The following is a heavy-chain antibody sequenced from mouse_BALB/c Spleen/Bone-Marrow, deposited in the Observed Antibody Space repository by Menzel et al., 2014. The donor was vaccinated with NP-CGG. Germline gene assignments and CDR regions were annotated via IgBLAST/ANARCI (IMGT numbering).Heavy chain of an antibody. CDR3: AREATYYAYFDY. Sequence: QVQLQQSAAELARPGASVKMSCKASGYTFTSNTIRWVKQRPGQGLEWIGYINPTGGYTDYNQKFKDKTTLTADKSSSTAYMQLSSLTSEDSAVYYCAREATYYAYFDYWGQGTILTVSS. D-gene: IGHD1-1*01. CDR2: INPTGGYT. V-gene: IGHV1-4*02. CDR1: GYTFTSNT. J-gene: IGHJ2*01.